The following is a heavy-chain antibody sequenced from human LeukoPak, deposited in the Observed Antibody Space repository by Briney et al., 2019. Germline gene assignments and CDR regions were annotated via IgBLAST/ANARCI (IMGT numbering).Heavy chain of an antibody. Sequence: SETLSLTCTVSGGSISSYYWSWIRQPPGKGLEWIGYIYHSGSTYYNPSLKSRVTISVDRSKNQFSLKLSSVTAADTAVYYCARATYDSSGYLPFDYWGQGTLVTVSS. J-gene: IGHJ4*02. CDR3: ARATYDSSGYLPFDY. CDR1: GGSISSYY. V-gene: IGHV4-59*12. CDR2: IYHSGST. D-gene: IGHD3-22*01.